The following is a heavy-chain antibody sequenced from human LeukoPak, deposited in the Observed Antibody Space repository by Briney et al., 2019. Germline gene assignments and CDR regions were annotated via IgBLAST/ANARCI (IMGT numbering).Heavy chain of an antibody. D-gene: IGHD3-16*01. CDR1: GYTFTSYG. CDR2: ISAYNGNT. CDR3: ARDAPSAGLPSYYYYGMDV. J-gene: IGHJ6*02. Sequence: ASVKVSCKASGYTFTSYGISWVRQAPGQGLEWMGWISAYNGNTNYAQKLQGRVTMTTDTSTSTAYMELGSLRSDDTAVYYCARDAPSAGLPSYYYYGMDVWGQGTTVTVSS. V-gene: IGHV1-18*01.